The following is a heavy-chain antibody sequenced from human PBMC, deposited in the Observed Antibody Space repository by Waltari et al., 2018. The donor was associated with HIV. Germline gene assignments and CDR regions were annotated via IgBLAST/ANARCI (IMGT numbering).Heavy chain of an antibody. CDR3: ARGGDISRTQLPPGFRLEC. J-gene: IGHJ4*01. CDR2: SNPELGDA. V-gene: IGHV1-2*02. Sequence: LQSASQVKTPGASVTLSCKVSGDRFPTYFLSWLRHAPGQGFEWPGTSNPELGDATYSQTFKCRVTRTRDSSSGSTYLGWTLLTSADTAIDCGARGGDISRTQLPPGFRLECWGHGALVTVSS. CDR1: GDRFPTYF. D-gene: IGHD3-10*01.